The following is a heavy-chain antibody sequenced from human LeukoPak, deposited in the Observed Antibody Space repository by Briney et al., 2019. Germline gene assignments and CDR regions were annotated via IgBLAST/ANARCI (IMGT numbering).Heavy chain of an antibody. Sequence: PSETLSLTCTVSGGSISSSSYYWGWIRQPPGKGLEWIGSIYYSGSTYYNPSLKSRVTISVDTSKNQFSLKLSSVTAADTAVYYCATLSGLVYWGQGTLVTVSS. D-gene: IGHD3-16*02. J-gene: IGHJ4*02. CDR3: ATLSGLVY. CDR1: GGSISSSSYY. CDR2: IYYSGST. V-gene: IGHV4-39*01.